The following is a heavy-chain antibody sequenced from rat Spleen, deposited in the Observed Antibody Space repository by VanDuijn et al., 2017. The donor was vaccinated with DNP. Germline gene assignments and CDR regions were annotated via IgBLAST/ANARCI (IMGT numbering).Heavy chain of an antibody. Sequence: EVQLQESGPGLVKPSQSLSLTCSVTGYSITSSYRWSWIRKFPGHKLEWMGYINSAGSIEYNPSLKGRISITSDTSKNQFFRQVNSVTTDATATYYCTRGDILRSFDYWGQGVMVTVSS. J-gene: IGHJ2*01. CDR2: INSAGSI. CDR1: GYSITSSYR. V-gene: IGHV3-3*01. D-gene: IGHD1-6*01. CDR3: TRGDILRSFDY.